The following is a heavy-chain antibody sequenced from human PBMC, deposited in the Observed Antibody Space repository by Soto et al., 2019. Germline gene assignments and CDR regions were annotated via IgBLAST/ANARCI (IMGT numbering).Heavy chain of an antibody. Sequence: QITLKESGPTLVKPTQTLTLTCTYSGFSLRTTGVGVGWIRQPPGKALEWLGIIYWNDDTRYSPSLKSRFTLTSDISKSQVVLTMTNMDPVETGTYYCAHTWGLPFDYWGQGTQVIVSS. CDR3: AHTWGLPFDY. D-gene: IGHD3-16*01. J-gene: IGHJ4*02. CDR1: GFSLRTTGVG. V-gene: IGHV2-5*01. CDR2: IYWNDDT.